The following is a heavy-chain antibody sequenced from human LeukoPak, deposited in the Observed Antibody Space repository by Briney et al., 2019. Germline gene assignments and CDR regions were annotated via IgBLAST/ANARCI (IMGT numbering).Heavy chain of an antibody. Sequence: SETLSLTCTVSGGSISSGGYYWSWIRQHPGKGLEWIGYIYYSGSTYYNPSLKSRVTISVDTSKNQFSLKLSPVTAADTAVYYCARVGRAMYYYGSGFDYWGQGTLVTVSS. V-gene: IGHV4-31*03. D-gene: IGHD3-10*01. J-gene: IGHJ4*02. CDR1: GGSISSGGYY. CDR3: ARVGRAMYYYGSGFDY. CDR2: IYYSGST.